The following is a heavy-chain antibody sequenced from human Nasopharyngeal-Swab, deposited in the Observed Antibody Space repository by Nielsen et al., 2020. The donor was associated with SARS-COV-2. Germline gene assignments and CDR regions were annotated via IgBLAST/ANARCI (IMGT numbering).Heavy chain of an antibody. CDR2: IIPIFGTA. CDR3: ARESVVVAAYNAFDI. J-gene: IGHJ3*02. Sequence: SVKVSCKASGGTFSSYAISWVRQAPGQGLEWMGGIIPIFGTANYAQKFQGRVTITADESTSTAYMELSSLRSEDTAVYYCARESVVVAAYNAFDIWSQGTMVTVSS. CDR1: GGTFSSYA. D-gene: IGHD2-15*01. V-gene: IGHV1-69*13.